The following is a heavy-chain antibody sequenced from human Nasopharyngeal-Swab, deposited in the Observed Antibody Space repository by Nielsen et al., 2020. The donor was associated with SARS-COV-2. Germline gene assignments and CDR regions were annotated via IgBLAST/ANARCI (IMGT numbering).Heavy chain of an antibody. J-gene: IGHJ3*01. Sequence: GGSLRLSCAASGFTFSNYWMHWVRQAPGKGLVWVSRINGDGSDTGYADFVKGRFTISRDTSNNKLNLQMTSLRAEDTGVYYCAKDVMRWAFDAWGQGTMVTVSS. CDR2: INGDGSDT. CDR1: GFTFSNYW. V-gene: IGHV3-74*01. CDR3: AKDVMRWAFDA. D-gene: IGHD2-15*01.